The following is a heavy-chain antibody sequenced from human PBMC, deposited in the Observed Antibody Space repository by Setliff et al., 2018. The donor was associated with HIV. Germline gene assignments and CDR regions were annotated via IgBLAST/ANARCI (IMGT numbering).Heavy chain of an antibody. J-gene: IGHJ4*02. CDR2: ISATGTTV. D-gene: IGHD3-3*01. V-gene: IGHV3-48*01. CDR3: AKEQGTIFGVIKAHFDY. CDR1: GFVFSDHS. Sequence: GGSLRLSCVGSGFVFSDHSLHWVRQAPGEGLEWLSYISATGTTVSYADSVRGRFIISRDSVRNVLYLQMKSLRVEDTAVYYCAKEQGTIFGVIKAHFDYWGQGALVTVSS.